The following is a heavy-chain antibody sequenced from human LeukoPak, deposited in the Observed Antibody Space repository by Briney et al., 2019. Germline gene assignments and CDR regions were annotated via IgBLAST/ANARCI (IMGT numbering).Heavy chain of an antibody. CDR2: IYTSGST. J-gene: IGHJ6*03. CDR1: GGSISSGGCY. CDR3: ARRITYMDV. V-gene: IGHV4-61*08. D-gene: IGHD3-10*01. Sequence: SETLSLTCTVSGGSISSGGCYWSWIRQPPGKGLEWIGYIYTSGSTRYNPSLNSRVTISVDTSKNQFSLKLSSVTAADTAVYYCARRITYMDVWGNGTTVTVSS.